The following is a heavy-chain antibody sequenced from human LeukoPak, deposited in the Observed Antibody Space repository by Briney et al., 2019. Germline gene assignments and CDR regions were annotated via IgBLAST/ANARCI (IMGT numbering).Heavy chain of an antibody. Sequence: GGSLRLSCAASGFTFSSYAMTWVRQAPGKGLEWVANIKEDGSEKFYVDSVKGRFTISRDNAKNSLYLQMNSLRAEDTAMYYCARGSASRGSYYTAYDYWGQGTLVTVSS. J-gene: IGHJ4*02. V-gene: IGHV3-7*01. D-gene: IGHD3-10*01. CDR1: GFTFSSYA. CDR3: ARGSASRGSYYTAYDY. CDR2: IKEDGSEK.